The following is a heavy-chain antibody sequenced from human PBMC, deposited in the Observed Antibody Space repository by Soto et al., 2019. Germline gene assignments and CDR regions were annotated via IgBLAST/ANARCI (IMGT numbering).Heavy chain of an antibody. CDR2: ISGSGGST. CDR3: AKEGGFNDFWSGYYNRWFDP. D-gene: IGHD3-3*01. J-gene: IGHJ5*02. Sequence: GGSLRLSYAASGFTFSSYAMSWVRQAPGKGLEWVSAISGSGGSTYYADPVKGRFTISRDNSKNTLYLQMNSLRAEDTAVYYCAKEGGFNDFWSGYYNRWFDPWGQGTLVTVSS. CDR1: GFTFSSYA. V-gene: IGHV3-23*01.